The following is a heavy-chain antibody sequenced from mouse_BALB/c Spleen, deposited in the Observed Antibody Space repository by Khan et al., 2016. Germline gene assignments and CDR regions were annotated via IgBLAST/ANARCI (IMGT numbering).Heavy chain of an antibody. CDR3: ARMARK. CDR1: GLNINDTY. V-gene: IGHV14-3*02. J-gene: IGHJ2*01. CDR2: IDPPNGNS. Sequence: VQLQQSGAELVKSGATVKLSCTASGLNINDTYMNWLKQWPEQGLEWIGRIDPPNGNSTYDPTLQGKATLTADTYSNTAYLQLNIHTSEDTAVYYCARMARKWGQGTTLTVSS.